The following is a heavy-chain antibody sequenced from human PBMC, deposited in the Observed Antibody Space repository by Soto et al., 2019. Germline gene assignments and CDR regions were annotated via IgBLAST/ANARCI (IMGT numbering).Heavy chain of an antibody. CDR1: GGSISSGVYY. J-gene: IGHJ5*02. Sequence: QVQLRESGPGWLRPSKTWPLPGFSSGGSISSGVYYWGWIRRPPGKGQKWIGYRFYVGATYYNPSLKSRVTISVDTSKNQFSLKLSSVTAADTAVYHCARVVRFCSSPSCRGRNWFDPWGQGTLVTVTS. D-gene: IGHD2-2*01. CDR3: ARVVRFCSSPSCRGRNWFDP. V-gene: IGHV4-30-4*01. CDR2: RFYVGAT.